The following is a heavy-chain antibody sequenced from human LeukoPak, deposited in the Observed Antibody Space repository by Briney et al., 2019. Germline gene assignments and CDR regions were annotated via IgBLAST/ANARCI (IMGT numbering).Heavy chain of an antibody. CDR3: ARTSGVSAAGSPYYFDY. Sequence: GSSVKVSCKASGYTFHNYGISWVRQAPGQGLEWMGWISPSSGNTHYTERLQGRVTMTTDTSTTTAFMELRSLRSDDTAVYYCARTSGVSAAGSPYYFDYWGQGTLVTVSS. J-gene: IGHJ4*02. CDR2: ISPSSGNT. CDR1: GYTFHNYG. D-gene: IGHD6-13*01. V-gene: IGHV1-18*01.